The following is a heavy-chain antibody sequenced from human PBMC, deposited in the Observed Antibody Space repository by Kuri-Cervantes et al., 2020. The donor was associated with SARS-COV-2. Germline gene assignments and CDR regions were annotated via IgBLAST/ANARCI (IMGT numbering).Heavy chain of an antibody. CDR2: IYYSGST. CDR1: GGSVSSGSYY. Sequence: SETLSLTCTVSGGSVSSGSYYWSWIRQPPGKGLEWIGYIYYSGSTNYNPSLKSRVTISVDTSKNQFSLKLSSVTAADTAVYYCASQDGLYYWGQGTLVTFSS. V-gene: IGHV4-61*01. CDR3: ASQDGLYY. D-gene: IGHD3/OR15-3a*01. J-gene: IGHJ4*02.